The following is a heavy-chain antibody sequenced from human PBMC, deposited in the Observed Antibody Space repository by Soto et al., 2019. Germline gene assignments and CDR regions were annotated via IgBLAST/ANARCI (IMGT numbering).Heavy chain of an antibody. D-gene: IGHD5-18*01. CDR3: ARDGFYAGSGRYSYAYSPPRYYAKDV. CDR2: ISAYNDDT. Sequence: ASVKVSCKTSGYTFTNYGISWVRQAPGQGLEWMGWISAYNDDTKYAQKLQGRVTMTTDTSTSTAYMELRSLRSDDTAIYYCARDGFYAGSGRYSYAYSPPRYYAKDVWGQGTTVTVSS. V-gene: IGHV1-18*01. J-gene: IGHJ6*02. CDR1: GYTFTNYG.